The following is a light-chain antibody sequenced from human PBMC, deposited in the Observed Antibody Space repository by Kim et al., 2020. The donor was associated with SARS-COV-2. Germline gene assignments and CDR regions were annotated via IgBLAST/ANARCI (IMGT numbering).Light chain of an antibody. CDR1: QNVRKN. CDR2: AAS. J-gene: IGKJ1*01. Sequence: VSPGERVTLSCRASQNVRKNVVWYQQKSGQAPRLLIFAASTRATGVPARFSGSGSGTEFTLTIRSLESEDFVVYYCQQCNDWPRTFGQGTKVDIK. CDR3: QQCNDWPRT. V-gene: IGKV3-15*01.